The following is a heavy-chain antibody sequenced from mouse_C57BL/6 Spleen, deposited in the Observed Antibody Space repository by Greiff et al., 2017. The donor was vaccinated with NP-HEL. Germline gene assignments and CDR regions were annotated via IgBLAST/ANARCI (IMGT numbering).Heavy chain of an antibody. CDR3: AITTVVAPFAY. V-gene: IGHV1-22*01. CDR1: GYTFTDYN. J-gene: IGHJ3*01. D-gene: IGHD1-1*01. Sequence: EVQLMESGPELVKPGASVKMSCKASGYTFTDYNMHWVKQSHGKSLEWIGYINPNNGGTSYNQKFKGKATLTVNKSSSTAYMELRSLTSEDSAVYYCAITTVVAPFAYWGQGTLVTVSA. CDR2: INPNNGGT.